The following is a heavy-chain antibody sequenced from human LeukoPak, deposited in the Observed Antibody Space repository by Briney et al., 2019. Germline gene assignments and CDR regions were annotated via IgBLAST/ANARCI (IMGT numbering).Heavy chain of an antibody. J-gene: IGHJ4*02. CDR3: KGSGSYYNRLDFDY. V-gene: IGHV3-23*01. CDR1: GFTFSSYG. D-gene: IGHD3-10*01. Sequence: GGTLRLSCAASGFTFSSYGMSWVRQAPGKGPEWVSAISGSGGSTYYADSVKGRFTISRDNSKNTLYLQMNSLRAEDTAVYYCKGSGSYYNRLDFDYWGQGTLVTVSS. CDR2: ISGSGGST.